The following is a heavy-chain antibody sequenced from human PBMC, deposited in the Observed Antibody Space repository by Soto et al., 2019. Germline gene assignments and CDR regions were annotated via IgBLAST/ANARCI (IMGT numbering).Heavy chain of an antibody. CDR2: IWYDGRNK. V-gene: IGHV3-33*01. J-gene: IGHJ4*02. CDR3: ARGGLQSFYFPPDF. CDR1: EFAFNTYA. D-gene: IGHD4-4*01. Sequence: GGSLRLSCVASEFAFNTYAIHWVRQAPGQGLEWVAVIWYDGRNKYYAESVKGRFTISRDNSENTVSLQMNSLRPDDTAIYHCARGGLQSFYFPPDFWGRGTLVTVLL.